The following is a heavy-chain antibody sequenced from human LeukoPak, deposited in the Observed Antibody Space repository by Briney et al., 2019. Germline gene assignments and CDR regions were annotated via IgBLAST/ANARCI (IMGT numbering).Heavy chain of an antibody. D-gene: IGHD5-12*01. V-gene: IGHV4-59*12. CDR2: INYSGST. CDR3: ARRLRFSGGWFDP. J-gene: IGHJ5*02. Sequence: SETLSLTCTVSGGSISSYYWSWIRQPPGKGLEWIGYINYSGSTNYNPSLKSRVTISVDTSKNQFSLKLSSVTAADTAVYYCARRLRFSGGWFDPWGQGTLVTVSS. CDR1: GGSISSYY.